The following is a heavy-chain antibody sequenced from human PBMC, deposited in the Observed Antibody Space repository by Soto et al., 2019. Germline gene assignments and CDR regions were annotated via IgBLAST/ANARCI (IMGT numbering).Heavy chain of an antibody. CDR1: GFTFSSYG. D-gene: IGHD3-22*01. CDR3: ARDPYYYDSSRFDY. V-gene: IGHV3-33*01. Sequence: GGSLRLSCAASGFTFSSYGMYWVRQAPGKGLEWVAVIWYDGSNKYYADSVKGRFTISRDNSKNTLYLQMNSLRAEDTAVYYCARDPYYYDSSRFDYWGQGTLVTVSS. J-gene: IGHJ4*02. CDR2: IWYDGSNK.